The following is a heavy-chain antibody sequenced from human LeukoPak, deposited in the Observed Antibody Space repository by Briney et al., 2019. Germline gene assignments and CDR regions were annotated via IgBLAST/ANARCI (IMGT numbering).Heavy chain of an antibody. J-gene: IGHJ4*02. V-gene: IGHV3-7*01. Sequence: PGGSLRLSCAASGFTFSRYWMGWVRQAPGKGLEWVANIKKDGSEKYYVDSVKGRFTISRDNAQNSLYLQMNSLRAEDTAVYYCATGQYSGSTYYFDDWGQGTLATVSS. CDR1: GFTFSRYW. CDR3: ATGQYSGSTYYFDD. D-gene: IGHD1-26*01. CDR2: IKKDGSEK.